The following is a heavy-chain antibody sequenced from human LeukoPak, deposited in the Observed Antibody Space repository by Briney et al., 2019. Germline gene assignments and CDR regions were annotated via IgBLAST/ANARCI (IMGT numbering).Heavy chain of an antibody. D-gene: IGHD2/OR15-2a*01. Sequence: PGGSLRLSCAASGFTYSTYWMCWVRQAPGKGLEWVANIKEDGREKYYVDSVKGRFTISRDNAQSLLYLQMNSLRAEDTAVYYCARDFLYGDTRDYWGQGTLVTVSS. V-gene: IGHV3-7*01. J-gene: IGHJ4*02. CDR1: GFTYSTYW. CDR3: ARDFLYGDTRDY. CDR2: IKEDGREK.